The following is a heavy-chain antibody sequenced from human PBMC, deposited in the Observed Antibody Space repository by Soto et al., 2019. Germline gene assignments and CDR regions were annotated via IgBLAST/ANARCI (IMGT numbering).Heavy chain of an antibody. J-gene: IGHJ5*02. V-gene: IGHV3-21*01. D-gene: IGHD6-13*01. CDR1: GFTFRSFT. Sequence: GGSLRLSCAASGFTFRSFTMNWVRQAPGKGLEWVSTISSNSAYIYYTDALRGRFTTSRDNAKNSLHLQMNSLRAEDTAVYYCTRDASRDSSARGWFDPWGPGTLVTV. CDR3: TRDASRDSSARGWFDP. CDR2: ISSNSAYI.